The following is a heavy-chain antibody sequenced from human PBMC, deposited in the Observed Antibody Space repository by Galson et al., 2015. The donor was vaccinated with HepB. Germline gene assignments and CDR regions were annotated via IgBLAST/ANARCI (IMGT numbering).Heavy chain of an antibody. Sequence: SVKVSCKASGYTFTNYAINWVRQAPGQGLEWVAWINTNTGEPTYAHAFTGRFVFSLDTSVTTPHLQISSLKPEDTAVYYCARVTSTHNFGRSRYSFYYYGMDVWGQGTTVTVPS. CDR3: ARVTSTHNFGRSRYSFYYYGMDV. D-gene: IGHD1-20*01. V-gene: IGHV7-4-1*02. J-gene: IGHJ6*02. CDR1: GYTFTNYA. CDR2: INTNTGEP.